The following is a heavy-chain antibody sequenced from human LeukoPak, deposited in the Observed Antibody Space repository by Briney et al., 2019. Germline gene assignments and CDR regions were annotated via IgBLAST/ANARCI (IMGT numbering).Heavy chain of an antibody. CDR1: GFAFSGSA. V-gene: IGHV3-73*01. Sequence: GGSLRLSCTASGFAFSGSAIHWVRQASGKGLEWVGRIRSKANSYATAYAASVKGRFTISRDDSKNTAYLQMNSLKTEDTAVYYCTRLPLTDIAVAGSDYWGQGTLVTDSS. CDR2: IRSKANSYAT. CDR3: TRLPLTDIAVAGSDY. J-gene: IGHJ4*02. D-gene: IGHD6-19*01.